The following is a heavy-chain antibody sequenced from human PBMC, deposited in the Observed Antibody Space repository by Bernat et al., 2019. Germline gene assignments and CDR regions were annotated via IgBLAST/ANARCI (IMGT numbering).Heavy chain of an antibody. CDR2: FKSKAAGGST. D-gene: IGHD1-7*01. V-gene: IGHV3-15*01. J-gene: IGHJ4*02. CDR1: GFTFSNAW. CDR3: CAGLGTSDFDS. Sequence: EVQLVEAGGGLVKPGGSLRLSCAASGFTFSNAWMSWVRQAPGKGLEWVARFKSKAAGGSTDYAAAVRGSFTISRDDSKNMLNLEMNSLKIEDTALYYCCAGLGTSDFDSWGQGTLVTVSS.